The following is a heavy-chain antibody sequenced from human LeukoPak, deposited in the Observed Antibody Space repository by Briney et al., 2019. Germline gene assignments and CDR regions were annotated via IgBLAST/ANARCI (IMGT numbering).Heavy chain of an antibody. Sequence: ASVKVSCKASGYTFTGYYMHWVRQAPGQGLEWMGWINPNSGGTNYAQKFQGRVTMTRDTSISTAYMELSRLRSDDTAVYYCARYITMRAYYYYMDVWGKGTTATVSS. D-gene: IGHD3-22*01. J-gene: IGHJ6*03. CDR3: ARYITMRAYYYYMDV. CDR2: INPNSGGT. V-gene: IGHV1-2*02. CDR1: GYTFTGYY.